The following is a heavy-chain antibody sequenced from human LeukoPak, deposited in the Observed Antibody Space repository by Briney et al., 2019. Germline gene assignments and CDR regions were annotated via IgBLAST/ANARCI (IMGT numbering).Heavy chain of an antibody. D-gene: IGHD6-13*01. J-gene: IGHJ4*02. V-gene: IGHV3-23*01. CDR3: ARPRYSSSWSSLGIGL. Sequence: PGGSLRLSCAASGLTFRDYALSWVRQAPEKGLEWVSTVIGNGFSTYYADSVKGRFTISRDNSENTIFLQMNSLRGEDTAVYYCARPRYSSSWSSLGIGLWGQGTLVTVSS. CDR1: GLTFRDYA. CDR2: VIGNGFST.